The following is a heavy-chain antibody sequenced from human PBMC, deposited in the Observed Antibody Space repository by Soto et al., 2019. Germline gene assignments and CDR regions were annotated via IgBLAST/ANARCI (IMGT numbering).Heavy chain of an antibody. V-gene: IGHV1-3*01. CDR3: ARDRLELRFLEEDNWFDP. Sequence: ASVKGSCKASGYTFTSYAMHWVRQAHGQRLEWMGWINAGNGNTKYSQKFQGRVTITRDTSASTAYMELSSLRSEDTAVYYCARDRLELRFLEEDNWFDPWGQGTLVTVS. CDR2: INAGNGNT. J-gene: IGHJ5*02. D-gene: IGHD3-3*01. CDR1: GYTFTSYA.